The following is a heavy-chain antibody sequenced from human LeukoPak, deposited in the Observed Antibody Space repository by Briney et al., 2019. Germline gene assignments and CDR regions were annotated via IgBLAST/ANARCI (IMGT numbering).Heavy chain of an antibody. D-gene: IGHD3-22*01. J-gene: IGHJ4*02. CDR3: ARGDDSSGYYYHFDY. V-gene: IGHV3-30*01. Sequence: GGSLRLSCAASGFTFSSYAMHWVRQAPGKGLEWVAAISYDGSNKYYADSVKGRFTISRDNSKNTLYLQMNSLRAEDTAVYYCARGDDSSGYYYHFDYWGQGTLVTVSS. CDR2: ISYDGSNK. CDR1: GFTFSSYA.